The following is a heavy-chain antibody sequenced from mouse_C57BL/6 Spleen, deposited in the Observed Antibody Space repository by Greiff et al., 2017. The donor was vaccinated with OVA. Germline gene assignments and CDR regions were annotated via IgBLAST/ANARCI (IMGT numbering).Heavy chain of an antibody. V-gene: IGHV14-4*01. J-gene: IGHJ4*01. CDR1: GFTINDYY. CDR3: TTGYGEQYYAMDY. Sequence: EVQLQQSGAELVRPGASVKLSCTASGFTINDYYMHWVQQSPEQGLEWIGWIDPENGDTEYASDFQGKTTITADTSSNTAYLQLSSLTSEATAVYYCTTGYGEQYYAMDYWGQGTSVTVSS. CDR2: IDPENGDT. D-gene: IGHD2-13*01.